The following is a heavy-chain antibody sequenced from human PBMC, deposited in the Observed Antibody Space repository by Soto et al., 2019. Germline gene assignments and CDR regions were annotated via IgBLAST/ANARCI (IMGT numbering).Heavy chain of an antibody. D-gene: IGHD3-10*01. CDR3: ASVSGSYSRYYYYGMDV. Sequence: SETLSLTCTVSGGSISSSSYYWGWIRQPPGKGLEWIGSIYYSGSTYYNPSLKSRVTISVDTSKNQFSLKLSSVTAADTTVYYCASVSGSYSRYYYYGMDVWGQGTTVTVSS. J-gene: IGHJ6*02. V-gene: IGHV4-39*01. CDR1: GGSISSSSYY. CDR2: IYYSGST.